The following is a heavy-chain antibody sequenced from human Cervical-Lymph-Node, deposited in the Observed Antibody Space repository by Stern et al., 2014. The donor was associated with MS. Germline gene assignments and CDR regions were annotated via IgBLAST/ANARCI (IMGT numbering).Heavy chain of an antibody. CDR3: ARGFRSFDI. CDR2: ISNKANSYTT. CDR1: GFTFSDHY. Sequence: EVQLGESGGGLVQPGGSLRLSCAASGFTFSDHYMDWVRQAPGKGLEWAGRISNKANSYTTEYAASVKGRFTVSRDESKNSLYLEMNSLKTEDTAVYYCARGFRSFDIWGLGTMVIVSS. V-gene: IGHV3-72*01. J-gene: IGHJ3*02. D-gene: IGHD2-21*01.